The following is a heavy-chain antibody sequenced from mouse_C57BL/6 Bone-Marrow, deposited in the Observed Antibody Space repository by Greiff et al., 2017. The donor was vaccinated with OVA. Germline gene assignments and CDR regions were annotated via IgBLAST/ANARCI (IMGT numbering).Heavy chain of an antibody. CDR2: IWSGGST. D-gene: IGHD1-1*01. J-gene: IGHJ2*01. V-gene: IGHV2-2*01. Sequence: QVQLKQSGPGLVQPSQSLSITCPVSGFSLTSYGVHWVRQSPGKGLEWLGVIWSGGSTDYNAAFISSLSISKDNSKSQVFFQMNSLQADDTAIYYCARTGYYGSFDYWGQGTTLTVSS. CDR3: ARTGYYGSFDY. CDR1: GFSLTSYG.